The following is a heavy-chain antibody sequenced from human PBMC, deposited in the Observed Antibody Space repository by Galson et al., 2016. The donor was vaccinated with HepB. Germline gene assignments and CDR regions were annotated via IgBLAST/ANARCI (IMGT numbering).Heavy chain of an antibody. CDR3: ARDSPWDMDRGVIGAFDM. D-gene: IGHD3-10*01. CDR1: GFTFNNYG. V-gene: IGHV3-33*01. J-gene: IGHJ3*02. Sequence: SLRLSCAASGFTFNNYGMHWVRQAPGKGLEWVAGLWYDGSNKDYAESVKGRFTISRDNSKNTLYLEMNSLRAEDTAVYYCARDSPWDMDRGVIGAFDMWGQGTMVTVSS. CDR2: LWYDGSNK.